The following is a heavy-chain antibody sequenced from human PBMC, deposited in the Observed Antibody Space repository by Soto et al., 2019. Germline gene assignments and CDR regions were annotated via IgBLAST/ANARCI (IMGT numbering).Heavy chain of an antibody. D-gene: IGHD4-17*01. J-gene: IGHJ4*02. Sequence: SETLSLTCAVSGYSISGGYYWAWIRQPPGKGLEWIGSIFHTGSSSSNPSLRSRVTLSVDTSKNHFSLRLTSVTAADTAVFFCARAWPYSDYQYYFDLWGRGTLVTVSP. CDR2: IFHTGSS. V-gene: IGHV4-38-2*01. CDR3: ARAWPYSDYQYYFDL. CDR1: GYSISGGYY.